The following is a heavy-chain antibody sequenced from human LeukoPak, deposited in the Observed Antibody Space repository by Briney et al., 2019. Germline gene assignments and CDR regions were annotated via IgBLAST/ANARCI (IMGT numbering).Heavy chain of an antibody. D-gene: IGHD5/OR15-5a*01. CDR3: ARSGLVSPPAPVRFDP. J-gene: IGHJ5*02. CDR2: IKQDGNDD. V-gene: IGHV3-7*01. Sequence: PGGSLRLSCTASGFIFRTYWMSWVRQAPGKGLEWVANIKQDGNDDNYVDSVKGRFTISRDNAKNSLYLQMNSLRAEDTAVYYCARSGLVSPPAPVRFDPWGQGTLVSVSS. CDR1: GFIFRTYW.